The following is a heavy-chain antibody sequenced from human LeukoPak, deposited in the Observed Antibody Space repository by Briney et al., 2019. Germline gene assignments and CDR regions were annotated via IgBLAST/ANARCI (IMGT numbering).Heavy chain of an antibody. D-gene: IGHD5-18*01. Sequence: KPSETLSLTCTVSGGSISSSSYYWGWIRQPPGKGLEWIGSIYYSGSTYYNPSLKSRVTISVDTSKNQFSLKLSSVTAADTAVYYCARQDVDTAIGPFDYWGQGTLVTVSS. CDR3: ARQDVDTAIGPFDY. V-gene: IGHV4-39*01. J-gene: IGHJ4*02. CDR2: IYYSGST. CDR1: GGSISSSSYY.